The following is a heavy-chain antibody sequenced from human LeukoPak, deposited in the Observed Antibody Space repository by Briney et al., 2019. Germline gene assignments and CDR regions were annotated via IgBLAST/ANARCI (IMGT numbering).Heavy chain of an antibody. Sequence: GGSLRLSCAASGFTFSNYAMHWVRQAPGKGLEWVVVISYDGTNKYYADSVKGRFTISRDNSKNTMYLQMNSLRAEDTAMYYCARAPMSYDSSGFGGAFDIWGQGTMVTVSS. CDR3: ARAPMSYDSSGFGGAFDI. D-gene: IGHD3-22*01. V-gene: IGHV3-30-3*01. CDR1: GFTFSNYA. J-gene: IGHJ3*02. CDR2: ISYDGTNK.